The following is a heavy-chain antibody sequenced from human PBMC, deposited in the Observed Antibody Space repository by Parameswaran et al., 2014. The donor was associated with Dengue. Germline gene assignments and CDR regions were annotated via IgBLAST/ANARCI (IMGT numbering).Heavy chain of an antibody. Sequence: WVRQAPGQGLEWMGGIIPIFGTANYAQKFQGRVTITADESTSTAYMELSSLRSEDTAVYYCATAWGVRELYLAYYYMDVWGKGTTVTVSS. D-gene: IGHD3-10*01. CDR3: ATAWGVRELYLAYYYMDV. CDR2: IIPIFGTA. V-gene: IGHV1-69*01. J-gene: IGHJ6*03.